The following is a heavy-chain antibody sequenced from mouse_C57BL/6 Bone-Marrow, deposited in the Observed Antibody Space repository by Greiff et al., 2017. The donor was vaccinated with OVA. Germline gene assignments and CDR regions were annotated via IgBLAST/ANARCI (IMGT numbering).Heavy chain of an antibody. CDR3: ARLDAMDY. CDR2: ISDGGGST. Sequence: DVKLVESGGGLVQPGGSLKLSCAASGFTFSDFYMYWIRQTPEKRLEWVAYISDGGGSTYYPDTMKGRFTISRDNAKNTLYLQMSRLKSEDTAMYYWARLDAMDYWGRGNGVTVSS. J-gene: IGHJ4*01. CDR1: GFTFSDFY. V-gene: IGHV5-12*01.